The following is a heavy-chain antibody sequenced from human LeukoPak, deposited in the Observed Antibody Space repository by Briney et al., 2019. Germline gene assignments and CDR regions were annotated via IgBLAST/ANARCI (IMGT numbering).Heavy chain of an antibody. D-gene: IGHD2-15*01. CDR3: AKESFSAATPSVDY. Sequence: PGGSLRLSCAASGFTFSSYGMSWVRQAPGKGLEWVSAISGSGGSTYHADSVKGRFTISRDNSKNTLYLQMNSLRAEDTAVYYCAKESFSAATPSVDYWGQGTLVTVSS. J-gene: IGHJ4*02. CDR2: ISGSGGST. CDR1: GFTFSSYG. V-gene: IGHV3-23*01.